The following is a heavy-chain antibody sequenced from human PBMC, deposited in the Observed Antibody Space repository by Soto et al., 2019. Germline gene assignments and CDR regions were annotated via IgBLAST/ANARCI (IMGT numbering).Heavy chain of an antibody. V-gene: IGHV3-11*01. CDR1: GFTFSDHY. J-gene: IGHJ5*02. Sequence: QVQLVESGGGLVKPGGSLRLSCAVSGFTFSDHYMSWIRQAPGKGLEWVSHISSRGTTKDYADSVKGRFTISRDNAKNSLYLQMNSLRAEDTAVYYCARLGLYDKSGYFDDWGQGTLVTVSS. CDR2: ISSRGTTK. CDR3: ARLGLYDKSGYFDD. D-gene: IGHD3-22*01.